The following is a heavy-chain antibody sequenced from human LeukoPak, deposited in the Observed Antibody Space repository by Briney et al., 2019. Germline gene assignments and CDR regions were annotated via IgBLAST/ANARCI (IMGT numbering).Heavy chain of an antibody. CDR2: IYYSGST. CDR1: GGSISSYY. D-gene: IGHD3-3*01. V-gene: IGHV4-59*01. J-gene: IGHJ4*02. CDR3: ARASPLPPTLYDFWSPFDY. Sequence: PSETLSLTCTVSGGSISSYYWSWIRQPPGKGLEWIGYIYYSGSTNYNPSLKSRVTISVDTSKNQFSLKLSSVTAADTAVYYCARASPLPPTLYDFWSPFDYWGQGTLVTVSS.